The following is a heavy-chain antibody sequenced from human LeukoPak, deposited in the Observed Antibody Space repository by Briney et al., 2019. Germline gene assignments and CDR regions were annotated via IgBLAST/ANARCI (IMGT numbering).Heavy chain of an antibody. J-gene: IGHJ4*02. D-gene: IGHD3-10*01. CDR1: GFTFSSYG. CDR3: AKDAGGFGQFTFDY. V-gene: IGHV3-30*18. CDR2: ISYDGSNK. Sequence: GGSLRLSCAASGFTFSSYGMHWVRQAPGKGLEWGAVISYDGSNKYYADSVKGRFTISRDNSKNTLYLQMNSLRAEDTAVYYCAKDAGGFGQFTFDYWGQGTLVTVSS.